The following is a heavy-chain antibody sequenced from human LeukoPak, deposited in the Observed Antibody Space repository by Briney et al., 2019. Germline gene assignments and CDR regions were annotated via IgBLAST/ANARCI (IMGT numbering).Heavy chain of an antibody. J-gene: IGHJ3*02. CDR3: ARHRMGIFGVLISHDAFDI. V-gene: IGHV3-7*01. CDR1: GFTFINYA. Sequence: GGSLRLSCAASGFTFINYAMHWVRQAPGKGLEWVANIKQDGSEKYYVDSVKGRFTISRDNAKNSLYVQMNSLRAEDTAVYYCARHRMGIFGVLISHDAFDIWGQGTMVTVSS. D-gene: IGHD3-3*01. CDR2: IKQDGSEK.